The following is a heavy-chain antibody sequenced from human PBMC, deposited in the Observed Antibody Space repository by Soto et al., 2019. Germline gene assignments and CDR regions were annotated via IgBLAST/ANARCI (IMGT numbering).Heavy chain of an antibody. J-gene: IGHJ4*02. Sequence: PGGSLRLSCAASGFTFSSYAMSWVRQAPGKGLEWVSAISGSGSTYYADSVKGRFTISRDNSKNTLYLQMNSLRAEDTAVYYCAKAIVGVRTNFDYWGQGTLVTVSS. V-gene: IGHV3-23*01. CDR2: ISGSGST. CDR3: AKAIVGVRTNFDY. D-gene: IGHD1-26*01. CDR1: GFTFSSYA.